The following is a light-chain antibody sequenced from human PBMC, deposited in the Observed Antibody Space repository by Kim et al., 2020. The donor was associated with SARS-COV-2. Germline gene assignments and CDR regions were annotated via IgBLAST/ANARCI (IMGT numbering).Light chain of an antibody. Sequence: QSVLTQPPSTSGTPGQRVTISCSGSSSNVGLHFVNWYQQLPGTAPGVFIYNDYHRPSGVPDRFSGSRSGTSASLAISGLQSEDEADYYCATWDVSLNGWVFGGGTQLTVL. CDR2: NDY. CDR3: ATWDVSLNGWV. J-gene: IGLJ3*02. V-gene: IGLV1-44*01. CDR1: SSNVGLHF.